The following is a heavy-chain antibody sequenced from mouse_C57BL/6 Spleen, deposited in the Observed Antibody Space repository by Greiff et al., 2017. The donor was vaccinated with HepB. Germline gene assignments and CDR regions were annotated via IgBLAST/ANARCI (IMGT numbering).Heavy chain of an antibody. D-gene: IGHD1-1*01. CDR2: ISSGGDYI. Sequence: EVKVVESGEGLVKPGGSLKLSCAASGFTFSSYAMSWVRQTPEKRLEWVAYISSGGDYIYYADTVKGRFTISRDNARNTLYLQMSSLKSEDTAMYYCTRDGLAYYGSSPAWFAYWGQGTLVTVSA. CDR1: GFTFSSYA. CDR3: TRDGLAYYGSSPAWFAY. J-gene: IGHJ3*01. V-gene: IGHV5-9-1*02.